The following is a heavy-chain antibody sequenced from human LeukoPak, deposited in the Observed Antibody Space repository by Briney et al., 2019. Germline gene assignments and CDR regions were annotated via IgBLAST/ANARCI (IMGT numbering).Heavy chain of an antibody. CDR1: GYTFTGYY. Sequence: ASVKVSCKASGYTFTGYYMHWVRQAPGQGLEWMGWINPNSGGTNYAQKFQGRVTITADKSTSTAYMELSSLRSEDTAVYYCARDRFVDYDFWSGYYPPAEIDYWGQGTLVTVSS. D-gene: IGHD3-3*01. CDR3: ARDRFVDYDFWSGYYPPAEIDY. CDR2: INPNSGGT. V-gene: IGHV1-2*02. J-gene: IGHJ4*02.